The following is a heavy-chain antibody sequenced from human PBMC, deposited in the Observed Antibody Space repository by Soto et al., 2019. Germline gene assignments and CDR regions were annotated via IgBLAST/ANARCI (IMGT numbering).Heavy chain of an antibody. V-gene: IGHV4-59*08. CDR3: AKQVGGNSGYDGYFAY. J-gene: IGHJ4*02. D-gene: IGHD5-12*01. CDR1: GGSISSYY. CDR2: IYYSGST. Sequence: PSETLSLTCTVSGGSISSYYWSWIRQPPGKGLEWIGYIYYSGSTNYNPSLKSRVTISVDTSKNQFSLKLSSVTAADTAVYYCAKQVGGNSGYDGYFAYWGQGTLVPVSS.